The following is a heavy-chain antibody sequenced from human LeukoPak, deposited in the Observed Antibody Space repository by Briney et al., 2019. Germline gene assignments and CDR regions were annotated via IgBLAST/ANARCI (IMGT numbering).Heavy chain of an antibody. Sequence: GGSLRPSCAASGFTFSSYSMNWVRQAPGKGLEWVSYISGSSSAIYYADSLKGRFTISRDNAKNSLYLQMNSLSAEDTAVYYCARVIGSYGDSAYWGQGTLVTVSS. CDR1: GFTFSSYS. D-gene: IGHD1-26*01. CDR3: ARVIGSYGDSAY. V-gene: IGHV3-48*04. J-gene: IGHJ4*02. CDR2: ISGSSSAI.